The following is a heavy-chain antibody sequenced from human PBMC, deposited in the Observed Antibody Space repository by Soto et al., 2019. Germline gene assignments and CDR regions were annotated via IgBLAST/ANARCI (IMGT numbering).Heavy chain of an antibody. J-gene: IGHJ6*02. D-gene: IGHD6-19*01. CDR2: ITMSVTTK. CDR1: GFTCTDYS. V-gene: IGHV3-11*01. CDR3: ARESDTSGWKEYSSGMDV. Sequence: GGYLRLSCTASGFTCTDYSMTWIRQAPGKGLEWHSYITMSVTTKYYADSVRGRFTIARDNGKNSPILQMNRPRAEDPDVYYCARESDTSGWKEYSSGMDVWGQGTTVTVYS.